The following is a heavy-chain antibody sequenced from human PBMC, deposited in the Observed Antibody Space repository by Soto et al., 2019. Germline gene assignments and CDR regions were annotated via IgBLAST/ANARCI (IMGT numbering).Heavy chain of an antibody. CDR3: ARRGVRGKPRRWDYYYYYGMDV. CDR2: ISSSSSSYI. CDR1: GFTFSSYS. J-gene: IGHJ6*02. D-gene: IGHD3-10*01. V-gene: IGHV3-21*01. Sequence: GGSLRLSCAASGFTFSSYSMNWVRQAPGKGLEWVSSISSSSSSYIYYADSVKGRFTISRDNAKNSLYLQMNSLRAEDTAVYYCARRGVRGKPRRWDYYYYYGMDVWGQGTTGTVSS.